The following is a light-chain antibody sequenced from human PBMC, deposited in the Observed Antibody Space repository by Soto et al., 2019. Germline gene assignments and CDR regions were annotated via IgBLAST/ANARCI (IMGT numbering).Light chain of an antibody. Sequence: SYELTQPPSVSVSPGQTASITCSGDTLGDKYACWYQQKPGQSPVVVIYQDTKRPSGIPERFSGSNSANTATLTISGTQAIDEADYYCQAWDSSTVVLGGGTKLTVL. CDR1: TLGDKY. J-gene: IGLJ2*01. V-gene: IGLV3-1*01. CDR3: QAWDSSTVV. CDR2: QDT.